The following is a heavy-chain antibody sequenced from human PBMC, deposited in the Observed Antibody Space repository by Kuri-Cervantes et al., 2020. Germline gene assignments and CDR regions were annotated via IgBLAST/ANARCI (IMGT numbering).Heavy chain of an antibody. CDR2: ISWNSGSI. CDR3: ARVQLGMSGWFDP. D-gene: IGHD7-27*01. J-gene: IGHJ5*02. CDR1: GFTFDDYA. Sequence: SLKISCAASGFTFDDYAMHWVRQAPGKGLEWVSGISWNSGSIGYADSVNGRFTISRDNAKNSLYLQMNSLRAEDTALYYCARVQLGMSGWFDPWGQGTLVTVSS. V-gene: IGHV3-9*01.